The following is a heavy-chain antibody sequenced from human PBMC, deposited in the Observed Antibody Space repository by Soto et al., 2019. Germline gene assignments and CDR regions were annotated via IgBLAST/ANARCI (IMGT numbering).Heavy chain of an antibody. J-gene: IGHJ6*02. CDR3: AKPGLRGGVTRTYYYYGMDV. Sequence: QVQLVESGGGVVQPGRSLRLSCAASGFSFSNYGMHWVRQAPGKGLEWVAVISYDGSNKYSADSVKGRFTISRDNSKNTLYLQMNSLRAEDTAVYYCAKPGLRGGVTRTYYYYGMDVWGQGTTVTVSS. CDR2: ISYDGSNK. V-gene: IGHV3-30*18. D-gene: IGHD3-3*01. CDR1: GFSFSNYG.